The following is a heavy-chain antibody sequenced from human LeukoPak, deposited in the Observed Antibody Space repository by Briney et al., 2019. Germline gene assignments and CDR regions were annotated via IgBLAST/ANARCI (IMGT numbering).Heavy chain of an antibody. V-gene: IGHV4-59*01. CDR2: IYYSGST. Sequence: SETLSLTCTVSGGSISSYYWSWIRQPPGKGLEWIGYIYYSGSTNYNPSLKRRVTISVDTSKNHFSLKLSSVTAADTAVYYCARTTEGGYTYDYFYYYYMDVWGKGTTVTISS. CDR1: GGSISSYY. CDR3: ARTTEGGYTYDYFYYYYMDV. D-gene: IGHD5-18*01. J-gene: IGHJ6*03.